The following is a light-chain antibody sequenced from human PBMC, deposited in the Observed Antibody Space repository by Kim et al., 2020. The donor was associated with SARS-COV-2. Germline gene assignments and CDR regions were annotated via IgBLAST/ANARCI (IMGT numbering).Light chain of an antibody. CDR3: QQYTESSFT. CDR2: GAS. Sequence: EVVLTQSPGTLSLSPGERATLSCRASQSVYSGYFGWYQQKPGQAPILLIYGASNRATGIPDRFSGSGSGTDFSLTISRLEPEDFAVYYCQQYTESSFTFGQGTKLEI. J-gene: IGKJ2*01. CDR1: QSVYSGY. V-gene: IGKV3-20*01.